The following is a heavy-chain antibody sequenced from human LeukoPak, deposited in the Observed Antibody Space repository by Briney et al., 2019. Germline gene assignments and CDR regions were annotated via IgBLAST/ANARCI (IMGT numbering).Heavy chain of an antibody. Sequence: ASVKVSCKASGYTFTGYYMHWVRQAPGQGLEWMGWINPNSGGTNYAQKFQGRVTMTRDTSISTAYMELSRLRSDDTAVYYCARGNYDFWSGYPDYYYYMDVWGKGTTVTVSS. CDR2: INPNSGGT. CDR3: ARGNYDFWSGYPDYYYYMDV. D-gene: IGHD3-3*01. J-gene: IGHJ6*03. V-gene: IGHV1-2*02. CDR1: GYTFTGYY.